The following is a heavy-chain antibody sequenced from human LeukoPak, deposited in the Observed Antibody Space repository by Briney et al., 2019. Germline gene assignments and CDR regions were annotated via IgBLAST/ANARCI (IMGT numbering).Heavy chain of an antibody. J-gene: IGHJ3*01. V-gene: IGHV3-7*03. CDR2: INSDGSEA. D-gene: IGHD6-6*01. CDR3: ARSSYSSSSSV. CDR1: GFTFSGFW. Sequence: GGSLRLSCAVSGFTFSGFWMSWSRQAPGKGVEWVASINSDGSEAYYADVVKGRFTISRDNAKNSLYLQINSLRAEDTAVYYCARSSYSSSSSVWGQGTMVTVSS.